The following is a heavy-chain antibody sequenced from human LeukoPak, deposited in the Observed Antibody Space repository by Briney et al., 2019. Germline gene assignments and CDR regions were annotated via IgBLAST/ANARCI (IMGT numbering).Heavy chain of an antibody. CDR3: ARDHLGAVAGSFDY. V-gene: IGHV3-21*01. Sequence: GGSLRLSCAASGFTFTIYTMNWVRQAPGKGLEWVSSISSSGSYICYADSVKGRFTISRDSAKNSLYLQMNSLRAEDTAVYYCARDHLGAVAGSFDYWGQGTLVIVSS. CDR1: GFTFTIYT. J-gene: IGHJ4*02. D-gene: IGHD6-19*01. CDR2: ISSSGSYI.